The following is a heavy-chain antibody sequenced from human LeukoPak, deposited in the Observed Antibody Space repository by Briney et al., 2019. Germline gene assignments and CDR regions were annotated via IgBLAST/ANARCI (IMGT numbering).Heavy chain of an antibody. Sequence: GGSLRLSCAAYGFPFSHYSMHWVRQAPGKGLEYVSAIISNGGSTHYADSVKGRFTISRDNSKNTLYLQMDSLRAEDMAVYYCARITMGATIANFYYYHMDVWGKGATVTVSS. CDR1: GFPFSHYS. D-gene: IGHD3-3*01. CDR2: IISNGGST. V-gene: IGHV3-64*02. CDR3: ARITMGATIANFYYYHMDV. J-gene: IGHJ6*03.